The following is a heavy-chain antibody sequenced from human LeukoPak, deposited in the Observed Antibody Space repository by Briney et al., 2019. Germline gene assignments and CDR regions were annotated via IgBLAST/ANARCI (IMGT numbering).Heavy chain of an antibody. J-gene: IGHJ4*02. CDR3: ANGLQGYCSSTSCSNFDY. Sequence: GGSLRLSCAASGFTFSSYAMSWVRQAPGKGLEWVSAISGRGGSTYDADSVKGRFTISRDNSKNTLYLQMNSLRAEDTAVYYCANGLQGYCSSTSCSNFDYWGQGTLVTVSS. V-gene: IGHV3-23*01. D-gene: IGHD2-2*01. CDR1: GFTFSSYA. CDR2: ISGRGGST.